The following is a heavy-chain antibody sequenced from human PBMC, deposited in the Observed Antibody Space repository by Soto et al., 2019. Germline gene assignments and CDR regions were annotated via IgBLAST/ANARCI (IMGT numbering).Heavy chain of an antibody. CDR2: ISSTTNYI. CDR3: ARESEDLTSNFDY. J-gene: IGHJ4*02. Sequence: PGGSLRLSCAASGFTFTRYSLNWVRQAPGKGLEWVSSISSTTNYIYYGDSMKGRFTISRDNAKNSLYLEMNSLSAEDTAVYYCARESEDLTSNFDYWGQGILVTVSS. V-gene: IGHV3-21*06. CDR1: GFTFTRYS.